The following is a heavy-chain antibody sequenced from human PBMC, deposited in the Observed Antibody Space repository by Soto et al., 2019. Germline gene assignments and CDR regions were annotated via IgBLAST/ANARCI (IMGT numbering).Heavy chain of an antibody. Sequence: ASVKVSCKASGGTFSSYAISWVRQAPGQGLEWMGGIIPIFGTANYAQKFQGRVTITADESTSTAYMELSSLRSEDTAVYYCARDGPDSSSCRGVSYWGQGTLVTVSS. J-gene: IGHJ4*02. CDR2: IIPIFGTA. V-gene: IGHV1-69*13. D-gene: IGHD6-13*01. CDR3: ARDGPDSSSCRGVSY. CDR1: GGTFSSYA.